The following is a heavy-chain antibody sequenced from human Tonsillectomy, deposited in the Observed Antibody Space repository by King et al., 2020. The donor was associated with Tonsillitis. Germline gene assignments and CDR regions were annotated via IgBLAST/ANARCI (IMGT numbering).Heavy chain of an antibody. Sequence: VQLVESGAEVKKPGASVKVSCKASGYTLSSYDINWVRQAPGQGLEWMGWNLYNGNTDYASRFQGRVTMTRNISKSIVYMELRGLTSEDTAVYYCARGLKGWLASPPANRYYGLDVWGRGTMVIVSS. CDR2: NLYNGNT. D-gene: IGHD3-16*02. CDR3: ARGLKGWLASPPANRYYGLDV. CDR1: GYTLSSYD. V-gene: IGHV1-8*02. J-gene: IGHJ6*02.